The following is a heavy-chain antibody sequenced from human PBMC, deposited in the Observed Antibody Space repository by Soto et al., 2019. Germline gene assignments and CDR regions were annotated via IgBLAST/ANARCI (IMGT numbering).Heavy chain of an antibody. J-gene: IGHJ4*02. CDR3: AREADSSGWTAPAQEDY. Sequence: QVQLVESGGGLVKPGGSLRLSCAASGFTFSDYYMSWIRQAPGKGLEWVSYISSSGSTIYYADSVKGRFTISRDNAKNXXYLQMNSRRAADTAVYYCAREADSSGWTAPAQEDYWGQGTLVTVSS. CDR2: ISSSGSTI. V-gene: IGHV3-11*01. CDR1: GFTFSDYY. D-gene: IGHD6-19*01.